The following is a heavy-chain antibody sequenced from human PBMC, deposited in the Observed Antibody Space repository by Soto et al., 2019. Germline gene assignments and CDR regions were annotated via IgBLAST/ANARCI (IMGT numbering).Heavy chain of an antibody. Sequence: SVKVSCKASGFTFTSSGMQWVRQSRGQRLEWIGWIVVGSGNTNYAQKFQERVTITRDMSTSTAYMELSSLRSEDTAVYYCAAGPSIAVGGKERVPWGQGPLVTVSS. D-gene: IGHD6-19*01. J-gene: IGHJ5*02. CDR1: GFTFTSSG. V-gene: IGHV1-58*02. CDR3: AAGPSIAVGGKERVP. CDR2: IVVGSGNT.